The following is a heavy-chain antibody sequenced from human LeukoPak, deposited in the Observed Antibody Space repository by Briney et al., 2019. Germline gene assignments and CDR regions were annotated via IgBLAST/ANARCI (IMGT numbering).Heavy chain of an antibody. V-gene: IGHV4-34*12. CDR2: ILTSGST. CDR1: GVSFSQYC. Sequence: SETLSLTCAVSGVSFSQYCRSWVRQPPGKGLEWVGGILTSGSTSFNPSLESRVSISKDTSKNKFSLQLNSLTAADTAVYYCSRISDETKTGDYWGQGTLVTVSS. D-gene: IGHD6-25*01. J-gene: IGHJ4*02. CDR3: SRISDETKTGDY.